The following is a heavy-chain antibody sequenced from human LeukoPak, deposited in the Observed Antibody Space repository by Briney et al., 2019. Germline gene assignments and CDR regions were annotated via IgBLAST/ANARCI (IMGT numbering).Heavy chain of an antibody. D-gene: IGHD1-14*01. V-gene: IGHV3-30*18. Sequence: QPGRSLRLSCAASAFTFRTYGMHWVRQAPGKGLEWVAVISFDANNKYYADSVKGRFTISRDNSKNTLYLQMNSLRAEDMAVYYCAKDRHPARTDGYYFDYWGQGTLVTVSS. CDR3: AKDRHPARTDGYYFDY. CDR2: ISFDANNK. J-gene: IGHJ4*02. CDR1: AFTFRTYG.